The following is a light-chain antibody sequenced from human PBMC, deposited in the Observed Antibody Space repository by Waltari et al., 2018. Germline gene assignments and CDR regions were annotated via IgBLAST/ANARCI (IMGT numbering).Light chain of an antibody. CDR2: GAS. CDR3: QQPYSVPPT. V-gene: IGKV1-39*01. Sequence: TCRASQSISIYLNWDQQKPGKAPNLLIYGASNLRSGVPSRFSGSGSGTDFTLTISSLQPEDFATYYCQQPYSVPPTFGQGTRLESK. J-gene: IGKJ5*01. CDR1: QSISIY.